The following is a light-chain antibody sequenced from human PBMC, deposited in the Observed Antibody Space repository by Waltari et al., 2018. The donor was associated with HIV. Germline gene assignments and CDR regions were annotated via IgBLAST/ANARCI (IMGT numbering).Light chain of an antibody. CDR1: QSVSNLY. CDR3: QQYGSSPPYT. V-gene: IGKV3-20*01. CDR2: DAS. J-gene: IGKJ2*01. Sequence: EIVLTQSPGTLSLPAGERATLSCGASQSVSNLYLVWYQQKPGQAPRLLIEDASSRATGIPDRFSGSGSGTDFTLTISRLEPEDSAVYYCQQYGSSPPYTFGQGTKLEIK.